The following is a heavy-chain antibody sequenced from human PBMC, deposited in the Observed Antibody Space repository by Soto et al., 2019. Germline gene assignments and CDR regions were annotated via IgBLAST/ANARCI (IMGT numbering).Heavy chain of an antibody. CDR3: LRVGEAATRHTNSEA. V-gene: IGHV4-39*01. CDR2: VNYRAGA. J-gene: IGHJ5*02. D-gene: IGHD2-15*01. Sequence: SETLSLTCDDSGGFIDNSHSFWGWVRQPPGTGLEFIGIVNYRAGAHHRPSPKSRVTVCTYTSKTRLSLRMNSLPAAETAVYYCLRVGEAATRHTNSEAWGKGILVTVSS. CDR1: GGFIDNSHSF.